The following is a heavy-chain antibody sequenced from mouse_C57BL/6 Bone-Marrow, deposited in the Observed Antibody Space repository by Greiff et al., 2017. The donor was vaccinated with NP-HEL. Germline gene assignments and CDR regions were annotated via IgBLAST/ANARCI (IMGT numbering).Heavy chain of an antibody. D-gene: IGHD2-4*01. J-gene: IGHJ1*03. CDR2: IYPGDGDT. CDR1: GYAFSSSW. CDR3: ARPYDYGEYFDV. Sequence: VQLQQSGPELVKPGASVKISCKASGYAFSSSWMNWVKQRPGKGLEWIGRIYPGDGDTNYNGKFKGKATLTADKSSSTAYMQLSSLTSEDSAVYFCARPYDYGEYFDVWGTGTTVTVSS. V-gene: IGHV1-82*01.